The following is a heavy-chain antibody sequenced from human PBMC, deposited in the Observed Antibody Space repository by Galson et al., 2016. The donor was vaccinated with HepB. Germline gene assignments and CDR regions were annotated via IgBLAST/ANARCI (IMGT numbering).Heavy chain of an antibody. CDR1: GFGFSDYW. CDR3: AKDEEPYKWNPPTLDY. D-gene: IGHD1-20*01. Sequence: SLRLSCAVSGFGFSDYWMTWVRQAPGKGLEWVAVIWDDGSNEHYADPVKGRFTISRDNSKSTLHLQMTSLRAEDTAVYYCAKDEEPYKWNPPTLDYWGQGTLVTVSS. J-gene: IGHJ4*02. CDR2: IWDDGSNE. V-gene: IGHV3-33*06.